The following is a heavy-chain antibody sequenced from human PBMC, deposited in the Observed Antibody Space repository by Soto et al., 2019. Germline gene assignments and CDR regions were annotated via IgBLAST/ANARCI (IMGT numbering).Heavy chain of an antibody. D-gene: IGHD5-18*01. CDR1: GFTFSTYP. CDR2: LSYDGSDK. CDR3: ARWNVQHDSYGYF. V-gene: IGHV3-30-3*01. Sequence: SLRFSCAASGFTFSTYPTHWLRQAPGKGLEWMALLSYDGSDKYYADSVKGRFSISRDNPQNTLYLQMNSLRAEDTAVYYCARWNVQHDSYGYFWGQGTLVTVSS. J-gene: IGHJ4*02.